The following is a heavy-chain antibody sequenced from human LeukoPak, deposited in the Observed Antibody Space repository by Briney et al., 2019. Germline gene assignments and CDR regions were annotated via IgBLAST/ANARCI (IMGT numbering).Heavy chain of an antibody. CDR2: ISVSGNT. V-gene: IGHV3-23*01. D-gene: IGHD2-15*01. Sequence: GGSLRLSCAASGFTFSSYGMSWVRQAPGKGLEWVSAISVSGNTYHADSVKGRFTISRDSSKNTLYLQMNSLRAEDAAVYYCAKAPVTTCSGAYCYPFDYWGQGTLVTVSS. J-gene: IGHJ4*02. CDR3: AKAPVTTCSGAYCYPFDY. CDR1: GFTFSSYG.